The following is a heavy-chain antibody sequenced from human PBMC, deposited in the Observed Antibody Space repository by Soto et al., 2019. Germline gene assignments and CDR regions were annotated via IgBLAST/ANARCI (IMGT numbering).Heavy chain of an antibody. Sequence: SVKVSCKASGGTFSSYAISWVRQAPGQGLEWMGGIIPIFGTANYAQKFQGRVTITADESTSTAYMELSSLRSEDTAVYYCARDQEPYYDILTGSYKGAFDIWGQGTMVTVSS. J-gene: IGHJ3*02. V-gene: IGHV1-69*13. D-gene: IGHD3-9*01. CDR2: IIPIFGTA. CDR3: ARDQEPYYDILTGSYKGAFDI. CDR1: GGTFSSYA.